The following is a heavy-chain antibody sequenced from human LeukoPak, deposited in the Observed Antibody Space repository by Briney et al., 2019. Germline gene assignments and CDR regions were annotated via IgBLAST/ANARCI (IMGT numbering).Heavy chain of an antibody. CDR3: ASAPTGTYYFDY. CDR2: ISSSISYI. J-gene: IGHJ4*02. D-gene: IGHD4-17*01. Sequence: PGGSLRLSCAASGITFSTFGMHWVRQAPGKGLEWVSSISSSISYIYYADSVKGRFTISRDNANNSLYLQMNSLRAEDTAVYYCASAPTGTYYFDYWGQGTLVTASS. V-gene: IGHV3-21*01. CDR1: GITFSTFG.